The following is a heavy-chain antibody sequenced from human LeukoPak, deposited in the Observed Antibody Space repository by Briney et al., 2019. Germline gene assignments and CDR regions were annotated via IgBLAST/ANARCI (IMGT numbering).Heavy chain of an antibody. D-gene: IGHD5-18*01. CDR2: IYYSGST. Sequence: SETLSLTCTVSGGSISSSSYYWGWIRQPPGKRLEWIGYIYYSGSTNYNPSLKSRVTISVDTSKNQFSLKLSSVTAADTAVYYCATSFVDTAMVPSFDIWGQGTMVTVSS. CDR1: GGSISSSSYY. CDR3: ATSFVDTAMVPSFDI. J-gene: IGHJ3*02. V-gene: IGHV4-61*05.